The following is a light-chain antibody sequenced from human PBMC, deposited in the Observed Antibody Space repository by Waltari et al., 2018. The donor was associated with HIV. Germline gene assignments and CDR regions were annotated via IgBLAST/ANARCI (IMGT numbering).Light chain of an antibody. J-gene: IGLJ2*01. V-gene: IGLV1-40*01. CDR2: GNR. CDR1: SSNIGAGSA. CDR3: QSYDSSLTVVI. Sequence: QSVLTQPPSVSGAPGQRVTISRTASSSNIGAGSAVHWYQQVPGTAPKLLIFGNRKRPSGFPDRFSGSKSATWASLAITGLQAEDEADYYCQSYDSSLTVVIFGGGTKLTVL.